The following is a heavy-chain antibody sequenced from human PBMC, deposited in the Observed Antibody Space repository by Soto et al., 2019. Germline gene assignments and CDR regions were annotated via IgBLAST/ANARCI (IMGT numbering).Heavy chain of an antibody. J-gene: IGHJ4*02. CDR2: ISGDGSST. V-gene: IGHV3-74*01. CDR3: ARDATFADYYGSETYYSFDY. CDR1: GFTFSGCW. D-gene: IGHD3-10*01. Sequence: VGSLRLSCEASGFTFSGCWMHWVRQPPGKGLVWVSRISGDGSSTSYADSVKGRFTISRDNAKNSLYLQMNSLRAEDTAVYFCARDATFADYYGSETYYSFDYWGQGTLVTVSS.